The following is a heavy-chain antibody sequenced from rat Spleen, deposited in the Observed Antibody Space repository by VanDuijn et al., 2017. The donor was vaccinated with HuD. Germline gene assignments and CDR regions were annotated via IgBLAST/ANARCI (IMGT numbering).Heavy chain of an antibody. CDR3: TTYGGLRNWFAY. CDR1: GFTFSNFD. V-gene: IGHV5-20*01. J-gene: IGHJ3*01. CDR2: INFDGSGT. Sequence: EVQLVESGGGLVQPGRSMKLSCAASGFTFSNFDMAWVRQTPTKGLEWVASINFDGSGTYYRDSVKGRFTFSRDNAKNTVYLQMDSLRSEDTATYYCTTYGGLRNWFAYWGQGTLVTVSS. D-gene: IGHD4-1*01.